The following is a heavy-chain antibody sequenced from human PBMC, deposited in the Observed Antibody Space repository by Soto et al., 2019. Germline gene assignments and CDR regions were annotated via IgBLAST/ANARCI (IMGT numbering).Heavy chain of an antibody. V-gene: IGHV3-11*06. CDR1: GFTFSAYY. CDR2: SSNSGTFS. D-gene: IGHD1-1*01. J-gene: IGHJ4*02. Sequence: GGSLRLSCEGSGFTFSAYYISWIRQAPGKGLEWISYSSNSGTFSRYADSVKGRFSTSRDNTKNLLYLQMNSLRAEDTAVYYCARSGDNYNRLDYWGQGTPVPVSS. CDR3: ARSGDNYNRLDY.